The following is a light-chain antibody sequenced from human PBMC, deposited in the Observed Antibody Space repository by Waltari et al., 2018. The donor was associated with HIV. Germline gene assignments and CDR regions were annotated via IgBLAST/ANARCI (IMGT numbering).Light chain of an antibody. CDR2: GAS. V-gene: IGKV3-15*01. Sequence: VMTQFPATLSVSPGERATLSCRASQSVSSNLAWYQQKPGQAPRLLIYGASTRATGIPARFSATGSGTEFSLTISSLQSEDFAVYYCQQYNNWPITFGQGTRLEIK. CDR1: QSVSSN. J-gene: IGKJ5*01. CDR3: QQYNNWPIT.